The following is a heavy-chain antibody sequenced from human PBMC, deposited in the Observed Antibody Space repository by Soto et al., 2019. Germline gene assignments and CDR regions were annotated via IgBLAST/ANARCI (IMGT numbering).Heavy chain of an antibody. CDR3: ARDLYSNIAAKGEFDY. J-gene: IGHJ4*02. CDR1: GFTFSSYA. CDR2: ISYDGSNK. D-gene: IGHD6-13*01. V-gene: IGHV3-30-3*01. Sequence: GGSLRLSCAASGFTFSSYAMHWVRQAPGKGLEWVAVISYDGSNKYYADSVKGRFTISRDNSKNTLYLQMNSLRAEDTAVYYCARDLYSNIAAKGEFDYWGQGTLVTVSS.